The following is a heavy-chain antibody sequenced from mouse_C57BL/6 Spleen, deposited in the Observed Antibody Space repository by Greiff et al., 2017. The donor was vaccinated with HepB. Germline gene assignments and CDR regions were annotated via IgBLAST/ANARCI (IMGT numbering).Heavy chain of an antibody. D-gene: IGHD3-2*02. Sequence: VHLVESGAELARPGASVKLSCKASGYTFTSYGISWVKQRTGQGLEWIGEIYPRSGNTYYNEKFKGKATLTADKSSSTAYMELRSLTSEDSAVYFCARHSSGYFDYWGQGTTLTVSS. CDR3: ARHSSGYFDY. V-gene: IGHV1-81*01. CDR1: GYTFTSYG. CDR2: IYPRSGNT. J-gene: IGHJ2*01.